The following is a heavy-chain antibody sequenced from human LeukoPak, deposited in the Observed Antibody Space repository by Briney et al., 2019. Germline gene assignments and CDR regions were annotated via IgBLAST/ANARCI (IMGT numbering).Heavy chain of an antibody. CDR2: IYSSGST. CDR3: ARVQSSSSWFLSPDY. CDR1: GGSMSSYY. J-gene: IGHJ4*02. Sequence: SETLSLTCTVSGGSMSSYYWSWVRQPPGKGLEWIGYIYSSGSTNYNPSLKSRLTISLDTSKNQFSLKLSSVTAAGTAVYYCARVQSSSSWFLSPDYWGQGTLVTVSS. D-gene: IGHD6-13*01. V-gene: IGHV4-4*08.